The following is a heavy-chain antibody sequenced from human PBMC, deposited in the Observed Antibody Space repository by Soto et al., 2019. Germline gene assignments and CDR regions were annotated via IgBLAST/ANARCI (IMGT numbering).Heavy chain of an antibody. J-gene: IGHJ6*02. CDR1: GFTFSSYW. V-gene: IGHV3-7*03. D-gene: IGHD6-13*01. CDR2: IKQDGSEK. CDR3: ARDRDPQDSSTYGMDV. Sequence: PGGSLRLSCAASGFTFSSYWMSWVRQAPGKGLEWVANIKQDGSEKYYVDSVKGRFTISRDNAKNSLYLQMNSLRAEDTAVYYCARDRDPQDSSTYGMDVWGQGTTVTVSS.